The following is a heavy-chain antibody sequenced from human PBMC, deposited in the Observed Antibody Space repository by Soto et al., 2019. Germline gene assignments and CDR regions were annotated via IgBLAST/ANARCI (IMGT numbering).Heavy chain of an antibody. J-gene: IGHJ4*02. D-gene: IGHD1-1*01. Sequence: QGQLVESGGGLVKPGGSLRLTCEASGFTFSDYYMAWIRQAPGKGLEWVSYITGRGSVMYYADSVKGRCTISRDNARNSLVLHIRSLSAEDTAVYYCARADWQKRDWNDPFDYWGQGTLVTVSS. CDR1: GFTFSDYY. CDR2: ITGRGSVM. CDR3: ARADWQKRDWNDPFDY. V-gene: IGHV3-11*01.